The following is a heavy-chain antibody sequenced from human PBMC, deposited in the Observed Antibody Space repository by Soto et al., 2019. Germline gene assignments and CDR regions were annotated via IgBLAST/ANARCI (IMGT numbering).Heavy chain of an antibody. CDR1: GFTFTSSA. CDR2: IVVGSGNT. Sequence: QMQLVQSGPEVKKPGTSVKVSCKASGFTFTSSAVQWVRQARGQRLEWIGWIVVGSGNTNYAQKFQERVTITRDMSTSTAYMELSSLRSEDTAVYYCAADASLTTVTTLAFDIWGQGTMVTVSS. V-gene: IGHV1-58*01. D-gene: IGHD4-17*01. CDR3: AADASLTTVTTLAFDI. J-gene: IGHJ3*02.